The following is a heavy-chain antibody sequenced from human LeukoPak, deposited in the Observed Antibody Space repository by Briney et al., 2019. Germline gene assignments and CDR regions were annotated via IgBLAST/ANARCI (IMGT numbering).Heavy chain of an antibody. D-gene: IGHD2-2*01. Sequence: ASVKVSCKASGYTFTSYYMHWVRQAPGQGPEWMGIINPSGGSTSYAQKFQGRVTMTRDTSTSTVYMERSSLRSEDTAVYYCARDGVVVPAAMREEKYYYYYGMDVWGKGTTVTVSS. CDR3: ARDGVVVPAAMREEKYYYYYGMDV. V-gene: IGHV1-46*01. CDR1: GYTFTSYY. CDR2: INPSGGST. J-gene: IGHJ6*04.